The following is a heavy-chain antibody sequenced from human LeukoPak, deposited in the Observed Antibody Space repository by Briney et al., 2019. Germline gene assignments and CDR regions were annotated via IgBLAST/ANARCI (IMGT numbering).Heavy chain of an antibody. CDR3: AKTNYYDSSGYYMYYFDY. J-gene: IGHJ4*02. V-gene: IGHV4-31*03. D-gene: IGHD3-22*01. Sequence: SETLSLTCTVSGGSISSGGYYWSWIRQHPGKGLEWIGYIYYSGSTYYNPSLKSRVTISVDTSKNHFSLKLSSVTAADTAVYYCAKTNYYDSSGYYMYYFDYWGQGTLVTVSS. CDR2: IYYSGST. CDR1: GGSISSGGYY.